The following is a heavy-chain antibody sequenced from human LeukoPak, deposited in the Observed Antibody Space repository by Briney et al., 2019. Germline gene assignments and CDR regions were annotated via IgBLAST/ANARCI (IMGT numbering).Heavy chain of an antibody. D-gene: IGHD6-19*01. CDR2: INPNSGGT. V-gene: IGHV1-2*02. CDR3: ARVPRRGIAVAGEGYFDY. CDR1: GYTFTGYY. Sequence: ASVKVSCKASGYTFTGYYMHWVRQAPGQGLEWMGWINPNSGGTNYAQKFQGRVTMTRDTSISTAYMELSRLRSDDTAVYYCARVPRRGIAVAGEGYFDYWGQGTLVTVSS. J-gene: IGHJ4*02.